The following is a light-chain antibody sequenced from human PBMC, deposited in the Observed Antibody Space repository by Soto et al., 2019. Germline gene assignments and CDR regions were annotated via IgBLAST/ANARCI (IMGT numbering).Light chain of an antibody. J-gene: IGLJ2*01. Sequence: SYELTQPPSVSVAPGQTAEIPCGGQSIVSKIVHWYRQRPGQAPVVVVYDDTDRPSGIPERFSGSNSGNTATLTISSVEDGDEADYYCQVWDGSSDHVVLGGGTKLTVL. CDR2: DDT. CDR3: QVWDGSSDHVV. CDR1: SIVSKI. V-gene: IGLV3-21*02.